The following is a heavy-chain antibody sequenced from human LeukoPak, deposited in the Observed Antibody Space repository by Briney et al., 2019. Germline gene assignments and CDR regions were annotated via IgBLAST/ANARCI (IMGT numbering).Heavy chain of an antibody. CDR2: ISYDGSKE. V-gene: IGHV3-30*18. D-gene: IGHD2-21*01. CDR3: AKEFNRGLPDY. J-gene: IGHJ4*02. Sequence: GGSLRLSCAASGFTFSSFGMHWVRQAPGKGLEWLAVISYDGSKEYYADSVKGRFTISRDNSKNTVYLQMSSLRVEETAVYYCAKEFNRGLPDYWGQGTPVTVPS. CDR1: GFTFSSFG.